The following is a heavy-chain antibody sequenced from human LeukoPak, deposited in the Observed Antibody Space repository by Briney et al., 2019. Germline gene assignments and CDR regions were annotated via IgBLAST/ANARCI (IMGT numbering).Heavy chain of an antibody. V-gene: IGHV4-4*07. CDR1: GGSISSYY. D-gene: IGHD3-22*01. Sequence: SETLSLTCTVSGGSISSYYWSWIRQPAGKGLEWIGRLYTSGSTNYNPSLKSRVTISVDTSKNQFSLKLTSMTAADTAVYYCARGGSSGYYYGWGQGTLDTVSS. CDR2: LYTSGST. CDR3: ARGGSSGYYYG. J-gene: IGHJ4*02.